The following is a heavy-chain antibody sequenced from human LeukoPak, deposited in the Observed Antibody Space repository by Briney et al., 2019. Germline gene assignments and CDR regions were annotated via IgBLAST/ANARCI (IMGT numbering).Heavy chain of an antibody. J-gene: IGHJ4*02. V-gene: IGHV1-2*02. CDR2: ISPNSGGT. D-gene: IGHD6-19*01. CDR3: ARVGSDSSGWRRFDY. Sequence: ASVKVSCKASGYTFTGYYMHWERQAPGQGLEWMGWISPNSGGTNSAQKFQGRVTMTRDTSVSTAYMELSRLRSDDTAVYYCARVGSDSSGWRRFDYWGQGTLVTVSS. CDR1: GYTFTGYY.